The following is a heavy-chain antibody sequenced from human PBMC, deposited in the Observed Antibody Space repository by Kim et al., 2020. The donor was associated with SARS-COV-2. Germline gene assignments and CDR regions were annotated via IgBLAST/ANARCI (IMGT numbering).Heavy chain of an antibody. V-gene: IGHV4-31*03. Sequence: SETLSLTCTVSGGSISSGGYYWSWIRQHPGKGLEGIGYIYYSGSTYYNPSLKSRVTISVDTSKNQFSLKLSSVTAADTAVYYCATHRYPWERGRFDYWGQGTLVTVSS. CDR2: IYYSGST. D-gene: IGHD1-26*01. J-gene: IGHJ4*02. CDR1: GGSISSGGYY. CDR3: ATHRYPWERGRFDY.